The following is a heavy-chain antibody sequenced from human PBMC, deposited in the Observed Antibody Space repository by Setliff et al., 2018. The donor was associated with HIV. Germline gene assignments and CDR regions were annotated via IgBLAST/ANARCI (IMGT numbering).Heavy chain of an antibody. CDR2: IDHSGST. CDR3: ARPRLRGSGAFDI. D-gene: IGHD2-21*01. CDR1: GGSVSGYY. J-gene: IGHJ3*02. Sequence: ASETLSLTCAVYGGSVSGYYWSWIRQPPGKGLEWIGEIDHSGSTNYNPSLKSRVTISVDTSKNQFSLKLSSVTAADTAVYYCARPRLRGSGAFDIWGQGTMVTVSS. V-gene: IGHV4-34*01.